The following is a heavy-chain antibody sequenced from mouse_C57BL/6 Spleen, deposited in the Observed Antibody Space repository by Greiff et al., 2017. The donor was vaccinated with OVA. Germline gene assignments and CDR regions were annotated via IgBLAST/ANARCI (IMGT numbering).Heavy chain of an antibody. D-gene: IGHD1-1*01. CDR2: IDPEDGDT. CDR1: GFNIKDYY. Sequence: VQLQQSGAELVRPGASVKLSCTASGFNIKDYYMHWVKQRPEQGLEWIGRIDPEDGDTEYAPKFQGKATMTADTSSNTAYLQLSSLTSEDTAVYYCTNHYYGSSLFAYWAKGLWSLSLQ. CDR3: TNHYYGSSLFAY. J-gene: IGHJ3*01. V-gene: IGHV14-1*01.